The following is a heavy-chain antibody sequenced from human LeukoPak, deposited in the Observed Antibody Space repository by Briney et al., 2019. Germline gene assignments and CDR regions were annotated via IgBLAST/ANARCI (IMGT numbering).Heavy chain of an antibody. V-gene: IGHV3-30*18. CDR2: ISYDGSNK. Sequence: PGRSLRLSCAASGFTFSSYGMYWVRQAPGKGLEWVAVISYDGSNKYYADSVKGRFTISRDNSKNTLYLQMNSLRAEDTAVYYCAKDTAMLNYYYYGMDVWGQGTTVTVSS. D-gene: IGHD5-18*01. CDR1: GFTFSSYG. CDR3: AKDTAMLNYYYYGMDV. J-gene: IGHJ6*02.